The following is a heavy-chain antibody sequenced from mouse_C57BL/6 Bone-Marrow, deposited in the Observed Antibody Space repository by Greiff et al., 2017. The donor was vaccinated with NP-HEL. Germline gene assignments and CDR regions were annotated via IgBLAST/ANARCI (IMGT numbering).Heavy chain of an antibody. CDR2: IDPENGDT. D-gene: IGHD1-1*01. J-gene: IGHJ2*01. Sequence: EVQLQESGAELVRPGASVKLSCTASGFNITDDYMHWVKQRPEQGLEWLGWIDPENGDTAYVSKFQVKATITADTSSNPAYLQLISLTSEDTAVYYCTSFITTALGDYWGQGTTLTVSS. CDR1: GFNITDDY. CDR3: TSFITTALGDY. V-gene: IGHV14-4*01.